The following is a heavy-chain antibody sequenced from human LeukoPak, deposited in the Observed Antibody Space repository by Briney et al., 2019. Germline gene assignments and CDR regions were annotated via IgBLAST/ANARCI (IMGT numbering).Heavy chain of an antibody. V-gene: IGHV4-34*01. Sequence: SETLSLTCAVHGGSFSGYYWSWIRQPPGKGLEWIGEINHSGSTNYNPSLKSRVTISVDTSKNQFSLKLSSVTAADTAVYYCARGVGVAATREPTLPDYWGQGTLVTVS. D-gene: IGHD2-15*01. CDR1: GGSFSGYY. J-gene: IGHJ4*02. CDR2: INHSGST. CDR3: ARGVGVAATREPTLPDY.